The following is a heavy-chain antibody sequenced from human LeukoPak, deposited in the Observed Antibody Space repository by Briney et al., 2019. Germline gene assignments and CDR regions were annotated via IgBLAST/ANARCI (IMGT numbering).Heavy chain of an antibody. CDR2: INPNSGGT. V-gene: IGHV1-2*02. CDR1: GYTFTGYY. D-gene: IGHD2-2*01. Sequence: ASVKVSCKASGYTFTGYYMHWVRQAPGQGLEWMGWINPNSGGTNYAQKFQGRVTVTRDTSISTAYMELSRLRSDDTAVYYCARDRVNIVVVPAAMAYHYYYMDVWGKGTTVTVSS. CDR3: ARDRVNIVVVPAAMAYHYYYMDV. J-gene: IGHJ6*03.